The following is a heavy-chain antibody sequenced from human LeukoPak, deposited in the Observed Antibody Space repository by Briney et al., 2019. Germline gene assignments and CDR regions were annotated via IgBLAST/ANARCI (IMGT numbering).Heavy chain of an antibody. CDR1: GGSISSYY. J-gene: IGHJ3*02. CDR3: ARDGRFPRRTFDI. Sequence: SETLSLTCTVSGGSISSYYCSWIRQPPGKGLEWIGYIYYSGSTNYNPSLKSRVTISVDTSKNQFSLKLSSVTAADTAVYYCARDGRFPRRTFDIWGQGTMVTVSS. V-gene: IGHV4-59*01. CDR2: IYYSGST. D-gene: IGHD3-3*01.